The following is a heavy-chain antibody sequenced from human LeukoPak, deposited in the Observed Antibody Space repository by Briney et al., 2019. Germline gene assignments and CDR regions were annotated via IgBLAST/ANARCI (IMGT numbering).Heavy chain of an antibody. D-gene: IGHD6-19*01. CDR1: GFTFSTYS. CDR3: AGGQWLPDY. V-gene: IGHV3-23*01. J-gene: IGHJ4*02. Sequence: GGSLRLSCAASGFTFSTYSMSWVRQAPGKGLEWVSGVSDSGGRTYYADPVKGRFTISRDNSKNTLYLQMNSLRVEDTATYYCAGGQWLPDYWGQGTLVTVSS. CDR2: VSDSGGRT.